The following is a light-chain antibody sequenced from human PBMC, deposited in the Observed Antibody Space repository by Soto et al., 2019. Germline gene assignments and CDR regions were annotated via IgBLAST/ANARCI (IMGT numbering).Light chain of an antibody. V-gene: IGLV3-21*02. CDR3: QVCESNSVFV. Sequence: SYDLAQPPSVSVAPGQTARITCGGNNIGSQSVHWYQQKPGQAPVLVVYDDADRPSGVPERFSGSKSGNMATLTISRVEAGDEADYYCQVCESNSVFVFGIGNKVTV. CDR1: NIGSQS. J-gene: IGLJ1*01. CDR2: DDA.